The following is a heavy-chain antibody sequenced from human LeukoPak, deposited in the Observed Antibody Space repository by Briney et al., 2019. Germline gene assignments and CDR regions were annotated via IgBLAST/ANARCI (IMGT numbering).Heavy chain of an antibody. CDR1: GGSISSYY. CDR2: IYYTGNT. Sequence: PSETLSLTCTVSGGSISSYYWSWIRQPPGKGLEWIGYIYYTGNTNYNPSLKCRITISVDTSKNQFSLKLSSVTAADTAFYYCARSASSSSRSAFDIWGQGTMVAVSS. CDR3: ARSASSSSRSAFDI. J-gene: IGHJ3*02. V-gene: IGHV4-59*01. D-gene: IGHD6-6*01.